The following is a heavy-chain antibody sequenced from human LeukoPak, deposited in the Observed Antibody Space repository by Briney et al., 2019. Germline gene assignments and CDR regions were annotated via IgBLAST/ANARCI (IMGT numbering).Heavy chain of an antibody. D-gene: IGHD4-23*01. J-gene: IGHJ4*02. CDR1: GGSISSYY. Sequence: PSETLSLTCTVSGGSISSYYWSWIRQPPGKGLEWIGYIYYSGSTDYNSSLKSRVTISEDTSKNQFSLKLSPVTAADTAVYYCARVGVDDSGNIIKYFFDYWGQGTLVTVSS. CDR3: ARVGVDDSGNIIKYFFDY. V-gene: IGHV4-59*01. CDR2: IYYSGST.